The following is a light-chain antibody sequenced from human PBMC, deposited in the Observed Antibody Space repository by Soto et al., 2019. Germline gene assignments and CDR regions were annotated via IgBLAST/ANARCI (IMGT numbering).Light chain of an antibody. CDR3: QHYNGWVKT. CDR2: DVS. J-gene: IGKJ2*01. CDR1: QSISNQ. Sequence: DILMTQSPATLSVSPGEGATLSCTASQSISNQLAWYQQKPGQPPRLLIYDVSTRATDTPARFSGSGSATEFTLTISSPQAEDSAVYYCQHYNGWVKTFSQGTKLEIK. V-gene: IGKV3-15*01.